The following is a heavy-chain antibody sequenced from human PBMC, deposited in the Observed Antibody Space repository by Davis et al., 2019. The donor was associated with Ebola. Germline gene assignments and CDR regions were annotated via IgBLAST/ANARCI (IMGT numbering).Heavy chain of an antibody. J-gene: IGHJ3*01. V-gene: IGHV4-61*01. CDR1: GGSVSSGSYY. CDR2: IYYSGST. CDR3: ARGNCTGGVCGYDAFDF. D-gene: IGHD2-8*02. Sequence: SETLSLTCTVSGGSVSSGSYYWSWIRQPPGKGLEWIGYIYYSGSTNYNPSLKSRVTISLDTSKNHLSLRLTSVTAADTAVYYCARGNCTGGVCGYDAFDFWGQGTMVTVSS.